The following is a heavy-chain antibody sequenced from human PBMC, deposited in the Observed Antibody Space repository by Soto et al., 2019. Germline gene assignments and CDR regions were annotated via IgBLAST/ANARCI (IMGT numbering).Heavy chain of an antibody. CDR3: AREGYYDFWSGYSNWFDP. J-gene: IGHJ5*02. D-gene: IGHD3-3*01. CDR2: INHSGST. CDR1: GGSFSGYY. Sequence: KSSETLSLTCAVYGGSFSGYYWSWIRQPPGKGLEWIGEINHSGSTNYNPSLKSRVTISVDTSKNQFSLKLSSVTAADTAVYYCAREGYYDFWSGYSNWFDPWGQGTLVTVSS. V-gene: IGHV4-34*01.